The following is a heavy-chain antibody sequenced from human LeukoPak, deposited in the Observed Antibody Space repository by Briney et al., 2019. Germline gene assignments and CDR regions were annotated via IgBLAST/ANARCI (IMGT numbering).Heavy chain of an antibody. J-gene: IGHJ4*02. V-gene: IGHV1-2*02. CDR1: GYTFTGYY. CDR2: INPNSGGT. Sequence: ASVKVSCKASGYTFTGYYMHWVRQAPGQGLEWMGWINPNSGGTNYAQKFQGRVTMTRDTSISTAYMELSRLRSEDTAVYYCATSRTTVVTPSGYFDYWGQGTLVTVSS. D-gene: IGHD4-23*01. CDR3: ATSRTTVVTPSGYFDY.